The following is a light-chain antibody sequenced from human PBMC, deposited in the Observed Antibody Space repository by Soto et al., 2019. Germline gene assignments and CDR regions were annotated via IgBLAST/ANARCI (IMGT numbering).Light chain of an antibody. V-gene: IGKV3-15*01. CDR2: DAF. CDR1: QNVKTR. CDR3: QQYDESPLT. Sequence: EKVMTQSPATLSVSPGERATLSCRASQNVKTRLAWYQQKPGQAPRLLIFDAFTRATGIPARFSGSASGTDFTLTISSLQSEDSAVYYCQQYDESPLTFGGGTKVEIK. J-gene: IGKJ4*01.